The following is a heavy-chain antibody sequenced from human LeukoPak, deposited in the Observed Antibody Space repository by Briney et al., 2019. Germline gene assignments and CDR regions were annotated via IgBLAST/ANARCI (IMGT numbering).Heavy chain of an antibody. CDR3: TSGTYYSPFDY. Sequence: GRSLRLSCAASGFTVSSNYMSWVRQAPGKGLEWVSVIYSGGSTYYADSVKGRFTISRDNSKNTLYVQMNSLRAEDTAVYYCTSGTYYSPFDYWGQGTLVTVSP. V-gene: IGHV3-53*01. J-gene: IGHJ4*02. CDR1: GFTVSSNY. D-gene: IGHD3-10*01. CDR2: IYSGGST.